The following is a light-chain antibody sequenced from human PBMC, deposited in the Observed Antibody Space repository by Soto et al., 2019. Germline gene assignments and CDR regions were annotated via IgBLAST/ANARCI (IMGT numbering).Light chain of an antibody. CDR2: GAS. Sequence: EIVLTQSPVTLSLSPGERATLSCRASQSVSSSYLAWYQQKPGQAPRLLIYGASSRATGIPDRFSGSGSGTDFTLTISRLEPEDFAVYYCQQYGSSPPLTFGGGTKV. CDR3: QQYGSSPPLT. J-gene: IGKJ4*01. V-gene: IGKV3-20*01. CDR1: QSVSSSY.